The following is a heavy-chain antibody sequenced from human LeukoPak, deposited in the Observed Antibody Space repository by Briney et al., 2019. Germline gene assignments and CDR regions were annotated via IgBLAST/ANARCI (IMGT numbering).Heavy chain of an antibody. D-gene: IGHD4-17*01. J-gene: IGHJ3*02. Sequence: PGGSLRLSCAASGFTLSSYWMSWVRQAPGKGLEWVANIKQDGSEKYYVDSVKGRFTISRDNTKNSLYLQMNSLRAEDTAVYYCARVGYGDYNDAFDIWGQGTMVTVSS. V-gene: IGHV3-7*01. CDR3: ARVGYGDYNDAFDI. CDR2: IKQDGSEK. CDR1: GFTLSSYW.